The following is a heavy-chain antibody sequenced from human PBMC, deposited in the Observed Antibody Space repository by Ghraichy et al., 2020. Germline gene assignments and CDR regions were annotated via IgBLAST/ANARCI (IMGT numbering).Heavy chain of an antibody. J-gene: IGHJ4*02. CDR2: IYWDDDK. D-gene: IGHD2-21*02. CDR1: GFSLSTYGMA. CDR3: AHRRKEGSDWYSFGY. V-gene: IGHV2-5*02. Sequence: SGPTLVKPTQTLTLTCTFSGFSLSTYGMAVGWIRQPSGKALEWLALIYWDDDKHFSPSLKSRLTITKATSENRVVLTMTNMDPVDTATYYCAHRRKEGSDWYSFGYWGQGTLVTVSS.